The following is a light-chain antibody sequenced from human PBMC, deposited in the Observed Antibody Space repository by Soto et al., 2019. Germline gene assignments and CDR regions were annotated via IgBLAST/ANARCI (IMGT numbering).Light chain of an antibody. J-gene: IGKJ1*01. V-gene: IGKV3-11*01. CDR1: QSVSSH. CDR3: QQRSNWPPWT. Sequence: EIVLTQSPATLSLSPGERATLSCTASQSVSSHLAWYQQKPGQAPRLLIYDAFKRATGIPARFSGSGSGTDFTLTISSLEPEDSAVYYCQQRSNWPPWTFGQGTKV. CDR2: DAF.